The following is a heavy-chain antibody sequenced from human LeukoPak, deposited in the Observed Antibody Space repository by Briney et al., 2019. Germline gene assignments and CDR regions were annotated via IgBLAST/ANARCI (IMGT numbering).Heavy chain of an antibody. Sequence: GGSLTLSCAVSGLTFSDYAVSWDRQAPGRGLEWVSGFGGDGCDTHYADSVRGRFTISRDNSKNKLYLQMNSLRAEDTAAYYCAKDRQSRNNVWDPFDIWGQGTMVTVSS. J-gene: IGHJ3*02. CDR2: FGGDGCDT. D-gene: IGHD3-16*01. CDR3: AKDRQSRNNVWDPFDI. V-gene: IGHV3-23*01. CDR1: GLTFSDYA.